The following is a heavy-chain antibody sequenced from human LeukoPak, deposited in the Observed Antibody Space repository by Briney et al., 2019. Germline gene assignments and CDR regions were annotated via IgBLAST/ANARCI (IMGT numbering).Heavy chain of an antibody. Sequence: GGSLRLSCAASGFIFSSYGMHWVRQAPGKGLEWVAVISYDGGNISYTDSVKGRFTISRDNSKNTLYLQMNSLRAEDTAVFYRVKRGYCRGGTCFSHDAFDIWGQGTMVTVSS. CDR1: GFIFSSYG. D-gene: IGHD2-15*01. V-gene: IGHV3-30*18. CDR2: ISYDGGNI. CDR3: VKRGYCRGGTCFSHDAFDI. J-gene: IGHJ3*02.